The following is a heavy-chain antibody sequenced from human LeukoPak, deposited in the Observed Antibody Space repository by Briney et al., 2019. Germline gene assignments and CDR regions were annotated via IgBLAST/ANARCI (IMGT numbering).Heavy chain of an antibody. Sequence: GGSLRLSCEASGFTFTNYAMTWVRQAPGKGLEWVSAIGLRSGSTYYADSVKGRFTISRDNAKNTLYLQMNSLRAEDTAVYYCARGRVDTAMVIAYWGQGTLVTVSS. CDR2: IGLRSGST. CDR3: ARGRVDTAMVIAY. D-gene: IGHD5-18*01. V-gene: IGHV3-23*01. CDR1: GFTFTNYA. J-gene: IGHJ4*02.